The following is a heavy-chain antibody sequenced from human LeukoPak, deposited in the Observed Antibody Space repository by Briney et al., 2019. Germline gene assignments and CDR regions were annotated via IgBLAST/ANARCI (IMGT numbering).Heavy chain of an antibody. J-gene: IGHJ4*02. V-gene: IGHV4-34*01. Sequence: PSETLSLTCAVYGGSFSGYYWSWIRQPPGKGLEWIGEINHSGSTNYNPSLKSRVTISVDTSKNQFSLKLSSVTAADTAVYYCASTTTVTTIDYWGQGTLVTVSS. D-gene: IGHD4-17*01. CDR1: GGSFSGYY. CDR2: INHSGST. CDR3: ASTTTVTTIDY.